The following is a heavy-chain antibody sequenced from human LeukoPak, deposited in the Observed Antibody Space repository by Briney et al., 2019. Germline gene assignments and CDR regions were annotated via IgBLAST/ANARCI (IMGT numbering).Heavy chain of an antibody. CDR3: ARGVGNYRYYFDS. Sequence: GGSLRLSCAASGFSVSCNSINWVRQAPGKGLEWVANIKQDGSEKYYVDSVKGRFTISRDNAKNSLYLQMNSLRAEDTAVYYCARGVGNYRYYFDSWGQGTLVTVSS. D-gene: IGHD3-22*01. J-gene: IGHJ4*02. V-gene: IGHV3-7*01. CDR1: GFSVSCNS. CDR2: IKQDGSEK.